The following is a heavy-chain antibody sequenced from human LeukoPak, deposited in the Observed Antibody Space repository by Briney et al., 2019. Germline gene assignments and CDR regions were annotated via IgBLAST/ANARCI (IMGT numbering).Heavy chain of an antibody. V-gene: IGHV1-2*02. D-gene: IGHD6-19*01. Sequence: GASVKVSCKASGDTFSGQSLFLHWVRQAPGRGFEWMGWINPKTGATKFAQQFQGRVTVTRDTSINTDYMVLSGLTSDDSAVYYCTRGPPSGCFDYWGQGTLVTVSS. CDR2: INPKTGAT. J-gene: IGHJ4*02. CDR1: GDTFSGQS. CDR3: TRGPPSGCFDY.